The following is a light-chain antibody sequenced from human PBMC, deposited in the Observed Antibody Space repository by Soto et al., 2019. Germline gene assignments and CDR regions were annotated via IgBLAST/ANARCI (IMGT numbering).Light chain of an antibody. CDR3: QQYSTSPRT. Sequence: DIVLTQSPGTLSLSPGDRATLSCRASQSVSTSYLAWYQQKPGQAPRLLIYGASNRATGIPTRFSGSGSGTDFTLTISNLEPEDFAVYYCQQYSTSPRTFGQGTKVDIK. V-gene: IGKV3-20*01. CDR1: QSVSTSY. J-gene: IGKJ1*01. CDR2: GAS.